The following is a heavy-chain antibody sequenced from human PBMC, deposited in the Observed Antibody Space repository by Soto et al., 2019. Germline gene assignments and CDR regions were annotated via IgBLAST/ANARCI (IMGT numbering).Heavy chain of an antibody. J-gene: IGHJ4*02. Sequence: GASVKVSCKASGYTFTSYAMHWVRQAPGQRLEWMGWINAGNGNTKYSQKFQGRVTITRDTSASTAYMELSSLRSEDTAVYYCARSYSGSYYAYFDYWGQGTLVTVS. CDR2: INAGNGNT. CDR1: GYTFTSYA. CDR3: ARSYSGSYYAYFDY. D-gene: IGHD1-26*01. V-gene: IGHV1-3*01.